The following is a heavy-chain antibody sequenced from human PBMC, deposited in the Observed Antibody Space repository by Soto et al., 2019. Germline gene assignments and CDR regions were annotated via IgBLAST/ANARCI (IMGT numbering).Heavy chain of an antibody. CDR1: GYSFTSYW. CDR2: IDPSDSYT. Sequence: PGESLKISCKGSGYSFTSYWISWVRQMPGKGLEWMGRIDPSDSYTNYSPSFQGHVTISADKSTSTAYLQWSSLKASDTAMYYCAKTGCSSTSCYGMDVWGQGTTVTVSS. CDR3: AKTGCSSTSCYGMDV. V-gene: IGHV5-10-1*01. D-gene: IGHD2-2*01. J-gene: IGHJ6*02.